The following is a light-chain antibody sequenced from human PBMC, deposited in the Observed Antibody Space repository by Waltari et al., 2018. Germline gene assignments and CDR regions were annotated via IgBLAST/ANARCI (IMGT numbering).Light chain of an antibody. Sequence: SAVRTQPPSISVAPGQTAKITCGGRNIGSKSVHWYQQRPGQAPQLLVFDDSARPSGIPDRFAGSHSEDTATLTSSRVEAGDEDDYYCQVWDSSSDWEFGEGTKLTV. V-gene: IGLV3-21*02. CDR1: NIGSKS. CDR2: DDS. J-gene: IGLJ2*01. CDR3: QVWDSSSDWE.